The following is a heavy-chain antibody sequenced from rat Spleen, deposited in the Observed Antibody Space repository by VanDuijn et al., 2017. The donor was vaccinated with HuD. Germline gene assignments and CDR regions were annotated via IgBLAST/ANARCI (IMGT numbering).Heavy chain of an antibody. V-gene: IGHV3-3*01. J-gene: IGHJ2*01. CDR2: INSAGST. Sequence: EVQLQESGPGLVKPSQSLSLTCSVTGYSLKSSYRWNWIRKFPGNKLEWMGYINSAGSTNYNPSLKSRISITRDNSKNQFFLQVNSVTTEDTATYYCARLGVKQHWGQGVMVTVSS. CDR1: GYSLKSSYR. D-gene: IGHD1-10*01. CDR3: ARLGVKQH.